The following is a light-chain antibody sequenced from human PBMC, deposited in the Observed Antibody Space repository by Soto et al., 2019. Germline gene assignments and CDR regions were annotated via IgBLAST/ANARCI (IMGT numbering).Light chain of an antibody. V-gene: IGLV2-23*01. CDR2: EGS. Sequence: QSALTQPASVSGSPGQSITISCTGTNSDVGSYNLVSWYQQHPGKAPKLMIYEGSKRPSGVSNRFSGSKSGNTASLTISGLQAEDEADYYCCSYADGSTYVVFGGGTKVTVL. J-gene: IGLJ2*01. CDR3: CSYADGSTYVV. CDR1: NSDVGSYNL.